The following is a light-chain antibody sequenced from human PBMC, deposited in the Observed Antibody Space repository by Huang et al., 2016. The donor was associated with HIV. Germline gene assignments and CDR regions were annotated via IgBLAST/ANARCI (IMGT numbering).Light chain of an antibody. Sequence: EIVLTQSPATLSLSPGERATRSCRASQSVSSYLAWYQQKPGKAPRLLMYDASNRATGIPARFSGSGSGTDFTLTISSLEPEDFAVYYCQQRSNWPPYTFGQGTQLEIK. CDR3: QQRSNWPPYT. CDR1: QSVSSY. V-gene: IGKV3-11*01. J-gene: IGKJ2*01. CDR2: DAS.